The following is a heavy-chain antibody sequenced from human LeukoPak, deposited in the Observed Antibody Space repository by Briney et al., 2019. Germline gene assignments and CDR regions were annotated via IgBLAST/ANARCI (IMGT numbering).Heavy chain of an antibody. V-gene: IGHV1-69*04. Sequence: SVKVSCKASGGTFSSYAISWVRQAPGQGLEWMGRIIPILGIANYAQKFQGRVTITADKSTSTAYMELSSLRSEDTAVYYCAREPIIGTMVRGSADYWGQGTLVTVSS. CDR2: IIPILGIA. J-gene: IGHJ4*02. CDR3: AREPIIGTMVRGSADY. CDR1: GGTFSSYA. D-gene: IGHD3-10*01.